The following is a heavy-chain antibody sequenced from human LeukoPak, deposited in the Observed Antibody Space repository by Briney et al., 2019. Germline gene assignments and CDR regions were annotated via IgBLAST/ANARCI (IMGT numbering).Heavy chain of an antibody. Sequence: ASVKVSCKASGYTFTTYYMHWVRQAPGQGLEWMGIINPSGGSTSYAQKFQGRITVTRDTSTSTVYMELSSLRFEDTAVYYCATDLPRLAYYYGMDAWGQGTTVTVSS. CDR1: GYTFTTYY. CDR2: INPSGGST. V-gene: IGHV1-46*01. J-gene: IGHJ6*02. CDR3: ATDLPRLAYYYGMDA. D-gene: IGHD4-11*01.